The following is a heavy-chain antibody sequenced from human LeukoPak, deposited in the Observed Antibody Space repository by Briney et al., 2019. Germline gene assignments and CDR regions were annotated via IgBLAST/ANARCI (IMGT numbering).Heavy chain of an antibody. J-gene: IGHJ4*02. D-gene: IGHD6-13*01. CDR3: AKDLAAVPGNKYFDY. CDR1: GFTFSRYD. CDR2: ISGSGGST. Sequence: PGGSLRLSCAASGFTFSRYDMTWVRQAPGKGLEWVSSISGSGGSTYYADSVKGRFTTSRDNSKNTLYLQMNGLRAEDTAVYYCAKDLAAVPGNKYFDYWGQGTLVTVSS. V-gene: IGHV3-23*01.